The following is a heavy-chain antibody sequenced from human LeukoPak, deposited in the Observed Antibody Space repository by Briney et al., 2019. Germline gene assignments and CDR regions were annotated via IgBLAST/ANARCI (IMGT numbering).Heavy chain of an antibody. Sequence: SETLSLTCAVSGGSFSGYYWSWIRQPPGKGLEWIGEINHSGSTNYNPSLKSRVTISVDTSKNQFSLKLSSVTAADTAVYYCAREWRSSSNNTFDYWGQGTLVTVSS. J-gene: IGHJ4*02. CDR1: GGSFSGYY. CDR2: INHSGST. V-gene: IGHV4-34*01. CDR3: AREWRSSSNNTFDY. D-gene: IGHD6-6*01.